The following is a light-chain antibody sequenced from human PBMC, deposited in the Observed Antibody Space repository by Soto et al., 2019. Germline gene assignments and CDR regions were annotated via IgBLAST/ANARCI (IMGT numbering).Light chain of an antibody. CDR3: QQYNNWALG. V-gene: IGKV3-15*01. Sequence: EIVMTQSPATLSVSPGERATLSCRASQSVSSNLAWYQQKPGQAPRLLIYGASTRATGIPARFSGSGSGTEFTLTISSLQSEDFAVYYCQQYNNWALGFGQGTRLEIK. CDR2: GAS. J-gene: IGKJ5*01. CDR1: QSVSSN.